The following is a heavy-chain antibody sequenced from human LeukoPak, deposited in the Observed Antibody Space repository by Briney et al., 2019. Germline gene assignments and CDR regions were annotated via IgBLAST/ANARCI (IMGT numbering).Heavy chain of an antibody. CDR2: ISDSGGNT. CDR1: GFTFSIYA. Sequence: PGGSLRLSCAASGFTFSIYAMSWVRQAPGKGLEWVSAISDSGGNTFYADSVKGRFTMSRDNSKNTLYLQMNSLRAEDTAVYCCAKESSQFDYWGQGTLVTVSS. D-gene: IGHD6-13*01. V-gene: IGHV3-23*01. CDR3: AKESSQFDY. J-gene: IGHJ4*02.